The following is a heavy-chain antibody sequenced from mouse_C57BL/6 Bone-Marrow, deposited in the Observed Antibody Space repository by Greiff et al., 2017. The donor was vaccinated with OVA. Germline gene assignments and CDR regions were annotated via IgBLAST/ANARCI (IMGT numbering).Heavy chain of an antibody. V-gene: IGHV5-4*01. D-gene: IGHD2-4*01. CDR3: ARDFYDYDGWYFDV. Sequence: EVKLVESGGGLVKPGGSLKLSCAASGFTFSSYAMSWVRQTPEKRLEWVATISDGGSYTYYPDNVKGRFTISRDNAKNNLYLQMSHLKSEDTAMYYCARDFYDYDGWYFDVWGTGTTVTVSS. J-gene: IGHJ1*03. CDR1: GFTFSSYA. CDR2: ISDGGSYT.